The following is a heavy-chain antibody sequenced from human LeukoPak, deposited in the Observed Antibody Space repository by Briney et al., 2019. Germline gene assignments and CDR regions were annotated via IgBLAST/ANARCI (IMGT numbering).Heavy chain of an antibody. D-gene: IGHD3-22*01. CDR3: ARDRADYYDSSGYPDPFDY. Sequence: VASVKVSCKASGYTFTSYYMHWVRQAPGQGLEWMGIINPSGGSTSYAQKFQGRVTMTRDTSTSTVYMELSSLRSEDTAAYYCARDRADYYDSSGYPDPFDYWGQGTLVTVSS. CDR2: INPSGGST. CDR1: GYTFTSYY. J-gene: IGHJ4*02. V-gene: IGHV1-46*01.